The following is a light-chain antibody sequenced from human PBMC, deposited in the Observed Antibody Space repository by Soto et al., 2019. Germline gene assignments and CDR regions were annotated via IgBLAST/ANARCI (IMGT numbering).Light chain of an antibody. CDR2: GAS. CDR3: QHFDTTPPWT. CDR1: QSVDITN. Sequence: EIVLTQSPGTLSLSPGERATLSCRASQSVDITNLARYQQIPGQAPRLLIYGASRKATGIPDRFSVSGSGADFTLTINRLEPEDFAMYYCQHFDTTPPWTFGQGTKVESK. V-gene: IGKV3-20*01. J-gene: IGKJ1*01.